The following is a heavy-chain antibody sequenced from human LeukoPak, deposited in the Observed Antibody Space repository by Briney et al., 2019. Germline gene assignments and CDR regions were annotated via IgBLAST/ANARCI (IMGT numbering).Heavy chain of an antibody. CDR3: AKELLSGIVDY. CDR1: GFTFSSYW. CDR2: IKQDGSEK. D-gene: IGHD2/OR15-2a*01. J-gene: IGHJ4*02. Sequence: PGGSLRLSCAASGFTFSSYWMSWVRQAPGKGLEWVANIKQDGSEKYYVDSVKGRFTISRDNSKNTLYLQMNSLRADDTAVYYCAKELLSGIVDYWGQGTPVTVSS. V-gene: IGHV3-7*01.